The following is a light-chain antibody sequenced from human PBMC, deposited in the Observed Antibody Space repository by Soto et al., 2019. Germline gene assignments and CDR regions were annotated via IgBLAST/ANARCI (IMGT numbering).Light chain of an antibody. Sequence: DVQMTQSPSSLSASEGDRVTITCRASQSISSYLNWYQHKPGQAPKLLISAASSLQSGVPSRFSGRGSGTDVPLTISSLQPEEFATYYCQQSYSTPYPFGQGTRLEIK. V-gene: IGKV1-39*01. CDR2: AAS. CDR1: QSISSY. J-gene: IGKJ2*01. CDR3: QQSYSTPYP.